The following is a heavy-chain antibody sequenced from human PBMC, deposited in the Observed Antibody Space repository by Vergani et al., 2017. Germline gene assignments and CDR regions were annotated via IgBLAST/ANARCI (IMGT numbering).Heavy chain of an antibody. V-gene: IGHV3-30-3*01. CDR1: GFTFSSYA. Sequence: GKRGEGGGGGVKPGRSLRLSCAASGFTFSSYAMHWVRQAPGKGLEWVAVISYDGSNKYYADSVKGRFTISRDNSKNTLYLQMNSLRAEDTAVYYCARVGLRYCISTSCYWGWFAPWGQGTLVTVSS. CDR2: ISYDGSNK. CDR3: ARVGLRYCISTSCYWGWFAP. D-gene: IGHD2-2*01. J-gene: IGHJ5*02.